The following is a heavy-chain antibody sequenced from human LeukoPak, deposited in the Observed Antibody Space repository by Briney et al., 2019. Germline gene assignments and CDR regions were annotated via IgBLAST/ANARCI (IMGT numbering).Heavy chain of an antibody. D-gene: IGHD2-15*01. Sequence: PGGSLRLSRAASGFTFNNAWMSWVRQAPGKGLEWVGRIKSRTNGGTTDYAAPVKGRFTISRDDSKNTLYLQMNSLKTEDTAVYYCTTCLLAYSFDYWGQGTLVTVSS. V-gene: IGHV3-15*01. J-gene: IGHJ4*02. CDR2: IKSRTNGGTT. CDR1: GFTFNNAW. CDR3: TTCLLAYSFDY.